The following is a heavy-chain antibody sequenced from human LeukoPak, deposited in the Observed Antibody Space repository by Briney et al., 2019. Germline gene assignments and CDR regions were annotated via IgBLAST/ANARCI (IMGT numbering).Heavy chain of an antibody. CDR1: GFTFSSYA. V-gene: IGHV3-30-3*01. J-gene: IGHJ3*02. Sequence: PGGSLRLSCAASGFTFSSYAMHWVRQAPGKGLEWVAVISYDGSNKYYADSVKGRFTISRDNSKNTLYLQMNSLRAEDTAVYYCAKEGRWLQLGGAFDIWGQGTMVTVSS. D-gene: IGHD5-24*01. CDR3: AKEGRWLQLGGAFDI. CDR2: ISYDGSNK.